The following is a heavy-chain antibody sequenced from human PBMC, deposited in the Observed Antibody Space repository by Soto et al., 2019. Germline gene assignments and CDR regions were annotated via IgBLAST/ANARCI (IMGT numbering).Heavy chain of an antibody. CDR1: GYTFTSYG. V-gene: IGHV1-18*01. J-gene: IGHJ4*02. Sequence: GASVKVSCKASGYTFTSYGISWVRQAPGQGLEWMGWISAYNGNTNYAQKLQGRVTMTTDTSTSTAYMELRSLRSDDTAVYYCARDFGQLWELLVEYWGQGTLVTVSS. CDR3: ARDFGQLWELLVEY. D-gene: IGHD1-26*01. CDR2: ISAYNGNT.